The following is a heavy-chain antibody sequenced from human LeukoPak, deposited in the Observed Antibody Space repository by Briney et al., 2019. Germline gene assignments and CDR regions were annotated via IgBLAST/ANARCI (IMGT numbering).Heavy chain of an antibody. CDR1: GGSFSGYY. V-gene: IGHV4-34*01. CDR3: AREASGAFDI. Sequence: SETLSLTCAVYGGSFSGYYWSWIRQPPGKGLEWIGEINHSGSTNYNPSLKSRVTISVDTSKNQFSLKVSSVTAADTAVYYWAREASGAFDIWGEGTMVTVSS. CDR2: INHSGST. D-gene: IGHD6-19*01. J-gene: IGHJ3*02.